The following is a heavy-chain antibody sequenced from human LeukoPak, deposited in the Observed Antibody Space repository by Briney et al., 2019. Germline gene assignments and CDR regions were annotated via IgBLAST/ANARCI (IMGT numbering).Heavy chain of an antibody. J-gene: IGHJ4*02. Sequence: GGSLRLSCATFGFTFSSYAMNWVRQAPGKGLEWVSTISDSGTYYADSVKGRFTISRDNSKNTLYLQMNSLRAEDTAVYYCAKLESAYSYKYHFDHWGQGTLVTVS. CDR1: GFTFSSYA. CDR3: AKLESAYSYKYHFDH. CDR2: ISDSGT. D-gene: IGHD4-11*01. V-gene: IGHV3-23*01.